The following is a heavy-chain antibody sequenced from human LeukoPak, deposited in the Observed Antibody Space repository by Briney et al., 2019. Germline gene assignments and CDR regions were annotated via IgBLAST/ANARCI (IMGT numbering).Heavy chain of an antibody. CDR1: GFTFSSYG. Sequence: PGGSLRLSCAASGFTFSSYGMHWVRQAPGKGLEWVAVIWNDGSKSNYPDSVKGRFTISRDDSKNTLFLQMSSLRVEDTAVYYCAGTGNVEDGGYNWFDPWGQGTLVTVSS. CDR2: IWNDGSKS. J-gene: IGHJ5*02. D-gene: IGHD3-16*01. V-gene: IGHV3-33*01. CDR3: AGTGNVEDGGYNWFDP.